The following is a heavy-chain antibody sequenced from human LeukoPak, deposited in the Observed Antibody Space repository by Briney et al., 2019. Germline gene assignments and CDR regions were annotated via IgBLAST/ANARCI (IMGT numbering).Heavy chain of an antibody. D-gene: IGHD6-19*01. J-gene: IGHJ4*02. CDR2: IYYSGST. CDR3: YYSSPIDY. Sequence: SETLSLTCTVSGGSISSYYWSWIRQPPGKGLEWIGSIYYSGSTYYNPSLKSRVTISVDTSKNQFSLKLSSVTAADTAVYYCYYSSPIDYWGQGTLVTVSS. CDR1: GGSISSYY. V-gene: IGHV4-39*07.